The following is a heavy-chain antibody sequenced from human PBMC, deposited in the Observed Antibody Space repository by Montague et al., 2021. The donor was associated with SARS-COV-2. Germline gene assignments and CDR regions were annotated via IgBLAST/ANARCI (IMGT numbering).Heavy chain of an antibody. CDR3: VGWGSGSP. J-gene: IGHJ5*02. D-gene: IGHD3-10*01. V-gene: IGHV3-7*01. CDR1: GFTFSRLW. CDR2: IGEDGSET. Sequence: SLRLSCAASGFTFSRLWMRWIRQTAGKGLEWVANIGEDGSETYYVDSVKGRFTISRDNAEKSLYLQMNSLRPEDTAVYYCVGWGSGSPWGQGTLVTVSS.